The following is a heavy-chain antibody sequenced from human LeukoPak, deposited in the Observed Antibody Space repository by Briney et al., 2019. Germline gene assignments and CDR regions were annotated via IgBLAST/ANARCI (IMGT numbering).Heavy chain of an antibody. J-gene: IGHJ6*03. D-gene: IGHD2-15*01. CDR3: AKLPGKDIVVVVAATDYYYYMDV. Sequence: GGSLRLSCAASGFTFSSYSMNWVRQAPGKGLEWVSSISSSSSYIYYADSVKGRFTISRDNAKNSLYLQMNSLRAEDTAVYYCAKLPGKDIVVVVAATDYYYYMDVWGKGTTVTVSS. CDR2: ISSSSSYI. CDR1: GFTFSSYS. V-gene: IGHV3-21*01.